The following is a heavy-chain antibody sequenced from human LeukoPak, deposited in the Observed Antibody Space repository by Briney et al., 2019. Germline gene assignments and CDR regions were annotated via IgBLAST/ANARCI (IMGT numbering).Heavy chain of an antibody. Sequence: GRSVSLPCAVSRLTDRNIYTRWARQAPRKGLEWVSILHKGGTPYYAESVKGRFTISRDNDKGTLYLQMNSRRAEGAAVYYCARLYYYVSGTYSWYCDYWGQGTLVTVSS. J-gene: IGHJ4*02. CDR3: ARLYYYVSGTYSWYCDY. CDR2: LHKGGTP. D-gene: IGHD3-10*01. V-gene: IGHV3-53*01. CDR1: RLTDRNIY.